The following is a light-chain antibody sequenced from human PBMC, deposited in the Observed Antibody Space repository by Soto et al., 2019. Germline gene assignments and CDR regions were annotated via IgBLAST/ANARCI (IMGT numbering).Light chain of an antibody. J-gene: IGKJ2*01. CDR1: QGIRNE. CDR2: GAS. CDR3: QQYSSYSAYT. V-gene: IGKV1-6*01. Sequence: AIPMTQSPSSLSASVGDRVTITCRASQGIRNELGWYQQKPGKAPKLLLYGASILQSGVPSRFSGSGSGTDFTLTISSLQPDDFATYYCQQYSSYSAYTFGQGTKLEIK.